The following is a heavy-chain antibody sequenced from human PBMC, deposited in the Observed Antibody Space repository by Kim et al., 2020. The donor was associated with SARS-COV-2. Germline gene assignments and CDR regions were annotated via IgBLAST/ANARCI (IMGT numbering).Heavy chain of an antibody. D-gene: IGHD6-13*01. CDR3: ARVWAAAGEFYFDY. CDR1: GYTFTSYA. CDR2: INAGNGNT. Sequence: ASVKVSCKASGYTFTSYAMHWVRQAPGQRLEWMGWINAGNGNTKYSQKFQGRVTITRDTSASTAYMELSSLRSEDTAVYYCARVWAAAGEFYFDYWGQGTLVTVSS. V-gene: IGHV1-3*01. J-gene: IGHJ4*02.